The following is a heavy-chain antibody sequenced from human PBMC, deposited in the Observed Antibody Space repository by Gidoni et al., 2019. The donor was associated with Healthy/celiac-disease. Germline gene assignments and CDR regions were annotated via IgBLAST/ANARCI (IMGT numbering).Heavy chain of an antibody. Sequence: QVQLVQSGAEVKKPGSSVKVSCKASGGTFSSYTISWVRQAPGQGLEWMGRIIPILGIANYAQKFQGRVTITADKSTSTAYMELSSLRSEDTAVYYCARGSRGYSYGLDYWGQGTLVTVSS. CDR1: GGTFSSYT. CDR3: ARGSRGYSYGLDY. J-gene: IGHJ4*02. V-gene: IGHV1-69*02. CDR2: IIPILGIA. D-gene: IGHD5-18*01.